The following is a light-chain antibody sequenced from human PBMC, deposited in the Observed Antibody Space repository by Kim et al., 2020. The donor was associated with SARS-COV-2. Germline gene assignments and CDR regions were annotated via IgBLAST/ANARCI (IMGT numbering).Light chain of an antibody. J-gene: IGKJ4*01. V-gene: IGKV3-11*01. CDR3: QQRSGWPPT. CDR1: QSVSSF. CDR2: DVS. Sequence: LSPGERATLSCRASQSVSSFLAWYHQKPGQAPRLLVYDVSNRATGIPARFSGSGSGTDFTLTISSLEPGDSAVYFCQQRSGWPPTFGGGTKVDIK.